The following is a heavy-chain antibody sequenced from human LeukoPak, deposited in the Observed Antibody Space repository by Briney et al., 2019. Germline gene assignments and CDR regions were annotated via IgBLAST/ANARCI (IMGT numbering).Heavy chain of an antibody. CDR3: TARYCRSTSCYGEYFQR. V-gene: IGHV3-15*01. CDR1: GGSISSYF. Sequence: ETLSLTCTVSGGSISSYFWSWVRQAPGKGLEWVGRIKSKTDGGTTDYAAPVKGRFTISRDDSKNTLYLQMNSLKTEDTAVYYCTARYCRSTSCYGEYFQRWGQGTLVTVSS. J-gene: IGHJ1*01. CDR2: IKSKTDGGTT. D-gene: IGHD2-2*01.